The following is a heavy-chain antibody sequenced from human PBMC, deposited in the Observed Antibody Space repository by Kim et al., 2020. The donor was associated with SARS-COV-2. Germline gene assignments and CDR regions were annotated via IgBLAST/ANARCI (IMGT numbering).Heavy chain of an antibody. CDR2: IRSKAYGGTT. Sequence: GGSLRLSCTASGFTFGDYAMSWFRQAPGKGLEWVGFIRSKAYGGTTEYAASVKGRFTISRDDSKSIAYLQMNSLKTEDTAVYYCTRGWYDILTGTIVFDYWGQGTLVTVSS. V-gene: IGHV3-49*03. J-gene: IGHJ4*02. CDR1: GFTFGDYA. D-gene: IGHD3-9*01. CDR3: TRGWYDILTGTIVFDY.